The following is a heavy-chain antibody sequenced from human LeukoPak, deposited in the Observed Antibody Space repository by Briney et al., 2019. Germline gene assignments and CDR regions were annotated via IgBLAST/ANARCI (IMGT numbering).Heavy chain of an antibody. D-gene: IGHD3-10*01. V-gene: IGHV4-39*01. J-gene: IGHJ4*02. CDR1: GVSISSTDYY. Sequence: SETLSLTCTVSGVSISSTDYYWGWIRQPPGKGPQWHESISYRGRPYYNPSLKSRISISVDTPKNQFSLRLSSVTAADTAFYYCAEYYYGSGTYHDYWGQGTLVTVSS. CDR2: ISYRGRP. CDR3: AEYYYGSGTYHDY.